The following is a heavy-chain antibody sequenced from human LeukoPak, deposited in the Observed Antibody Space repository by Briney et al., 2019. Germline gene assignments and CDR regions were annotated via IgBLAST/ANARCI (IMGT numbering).Heavy chain of an antibody. Sequence: PGGSLRLSCAASGFTFDDYAMHWVRHAPGKGLEWVSLISGDGGSTYYADSVKGRFTISRDNSKNSLYLQMNSLRTEDTALYYCVKARYCSGGSCDTIDYWGQGTLVTVSS. D-gene: IGHD2-15*01. CDR3: VKARYCSGGSCDTIDY. CDR2: ISGDGGST. CDR1: GFTFDDYA. V-gene: IGHV3-43*02. J-gene: IGHJ4*02.